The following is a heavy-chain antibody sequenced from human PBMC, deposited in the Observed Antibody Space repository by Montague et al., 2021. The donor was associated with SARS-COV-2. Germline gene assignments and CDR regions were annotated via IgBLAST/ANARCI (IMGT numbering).Heavy chain of an antibody. CDR2: ISSSSSTK. D-gene: IGHD4-23*01. J-gene: IGHJ2*01. Sequence: SLRLSCAASGFIFSSCSMNWVRQAPGKGLEWVSYISSSSSTKHYADSVKGRFTISRDNAKNSLYLQMNSLRAEDTAAYYCARDIGGYFDLWGRGTLVTVSS. CDR1: GFIFSSCS. V-gene: IGHV3-48*04. CDR3: ARDIGGYFDL.